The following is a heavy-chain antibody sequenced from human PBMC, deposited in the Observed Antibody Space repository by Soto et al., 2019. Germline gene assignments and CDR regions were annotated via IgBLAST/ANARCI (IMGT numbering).Heavy chain of an antibody. D-gene: IGHD2-2*01. CDR3: AARHVPAARLYYYYYMDV. J-gene: IGHJ6*03. CDR2: IYYSGST. Sequence: QLQLQESGPGLVKPSETLSLTCTVSGGSISSSSYYWGWIRQPPGKGLEWIGSIYYSGSTYYNPSPKSRVTISVDTSKNQFSLKLSSVTAADTAVYYCAARHVPAARLYYYYYMDVWGKGTTVTVSS. V-gene: IGHV4-39*01. CDR1: GGSISSSSYY.